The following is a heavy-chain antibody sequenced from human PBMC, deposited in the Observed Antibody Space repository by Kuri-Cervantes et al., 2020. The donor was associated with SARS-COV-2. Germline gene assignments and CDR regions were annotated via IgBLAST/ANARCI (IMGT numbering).Heavy chain of an antibody. CDR3: ARESGVDWGSDAFDI. Sequence: GESLKISCAASGFTFSSYWMSWVRQAPGKGLEWVSAISGSGGSTYYADSVKGRFTISRDNSKNTLYLQMNSLRAEDTAVYYCARESGVDWGSDAFDIWGQGTMVTVSS. V-gene: IGHV3-23*01. CDR1: GFTFSSYW. D-gene: IGHD7-27*01. CDR2: ISGSGGST. J-gene: IGHJ3*02.